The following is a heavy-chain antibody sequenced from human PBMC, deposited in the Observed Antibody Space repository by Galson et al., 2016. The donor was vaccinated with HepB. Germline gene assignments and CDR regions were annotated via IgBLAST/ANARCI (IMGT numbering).Heavy chain of an antibody. CDR3: AKQFGSGTYYLRSLDY. CDR2: ISYDGNTQ. CDR1: GFTSSNFG. V-gene: IGHV3-30*18. D-gene: IGHD3-10*01. J-gene: IGHJ4*02. Sequence: SLRLSCAASGFTSSNFGFHWVRPAPGKGLEWVAAISYDGNTQYYGDSIKGRFTISRDSSKSTIFLQMSSLRAEDTATYYCAKQFGSGTYYLRSLDYWGQGTKVTVSS.